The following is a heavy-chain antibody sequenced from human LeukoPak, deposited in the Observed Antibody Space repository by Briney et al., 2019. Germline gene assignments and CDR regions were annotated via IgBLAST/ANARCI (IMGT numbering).Heavy chain of an antibody. Sequence: PGGSLRLSCAASGLTFSSYWMTWVRQAPGKGLEWVATIKYDGSETYYVDSVRGRFSISRDNAKNPLYLQMSSLRAEDTAVYYCARPPYSSGPFDLWGRGTLVTVSS. D-gene: IGHD6-19*01. CDR1: GLTFSSYW. CDR2: IKYDGSET. J-gene: IGHJ2*01. V-gene: IGHV3-7*02. CDR3: ARPPYSSGPFDL.